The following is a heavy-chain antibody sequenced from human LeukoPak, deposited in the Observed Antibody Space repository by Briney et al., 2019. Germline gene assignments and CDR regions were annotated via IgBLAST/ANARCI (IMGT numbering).Heavy chain of an antibody. J-gene: IGHJ4*02. CDR3: ARDMASSGLDY. CDR1: GFTFSTCW. CDR2: LDRDGTTT. V-gene: IGHV3-74*01. D-gene: IGHD3-22*01. Sequence: GGSLRLSCVASGFTFSTCWMHWVRQAPGKGLEWVSRLDRDGTTTSYADSVYGRFTISRDNSKNTLYLQMNSLRAEDTAVYYCARDMASSGLDYWGQGTLVTVSS.